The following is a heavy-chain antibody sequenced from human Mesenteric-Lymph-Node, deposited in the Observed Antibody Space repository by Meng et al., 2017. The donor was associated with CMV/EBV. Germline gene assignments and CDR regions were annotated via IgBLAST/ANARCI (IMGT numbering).Heavy chain of an antibody. Sequence: GGSLRLSCGASGFTFSSYNINWVRQAPGKGLEWVSSISGSSSYRYYADSVKGRFTISSDNAKNSVYLQMNSLRAEDTAVYYCARGVAARLEVADYWGQGTLVTVSS. V-gene: IGHV3-21*06. CDR3: ARGVAARLEVADY. CDR2: ISGSSSYR. D-gene: IGHD6-6*01. J-gene: IGHJ4*02. CDR1: GFTFSSYN.